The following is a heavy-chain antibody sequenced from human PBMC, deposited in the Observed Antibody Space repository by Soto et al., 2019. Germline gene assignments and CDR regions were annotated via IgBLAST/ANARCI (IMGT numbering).Heavy chain of an antibody. CDR1: GFTFSDYY. D-gene: IGHD6-19*01. CDR3: ARDFGRAGPYYGMDV. CDR2: ISSSSSYT. J-gene: IGHJ6*02. Sequence: GGSLRLSCAASGFTFSDYYMSWIRQAPGKGLEWVSYISSSSSYTNYADSVKGRFTISRDNAKNSLYLQMNSLRAEDTAVYYCARDFGRAGPYYGMDVWGQGTTVTVSS. V-gene: IGHV3-11*06.